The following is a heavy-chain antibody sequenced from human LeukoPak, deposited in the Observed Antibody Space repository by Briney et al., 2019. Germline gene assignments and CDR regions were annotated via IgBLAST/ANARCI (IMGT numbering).Heavy chain of an antibody. CDR1: GGSFSGYY. D-gene: IGHD3-3*01. Sequence: ETLSLTCAVYGGSFSGYYWSWVRQAPGKGLEWVSAISGSGGSTYYADSVKGRFTISRDNSKNTLYLQMNSLRAEDTAVYYCAKSPDYDFWSGIHFDYWGQGTLVTVSS. CDR2: ISGSGGST. V-gene: IGHV3-23*01. CDR3: AKSPDYDFWSGIHFDY. J-gene: IGHJ4*02.